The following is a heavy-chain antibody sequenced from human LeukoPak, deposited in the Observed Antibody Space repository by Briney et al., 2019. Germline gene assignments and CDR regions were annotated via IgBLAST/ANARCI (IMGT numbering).Heavy chain of an antibody. Sequence: PSETLSLTCAVYGGSFSGYYWSWIRQPPGKGLEWIGEINHSGSTNYNPSLKSRVTISVDTSKNQFSLKLSSVTAAGTAVYYCARDRFSGSYYKAFHYWGQGTLVTVSS. CDR1: GGSFSGYY. CDR2: INHSGST. J-gene: IGHJ4*02. V-gene: IGHV4-34*01. CDR3: ARDRFSGSYYKAFHY. D-gene: IGHD3-10*01.